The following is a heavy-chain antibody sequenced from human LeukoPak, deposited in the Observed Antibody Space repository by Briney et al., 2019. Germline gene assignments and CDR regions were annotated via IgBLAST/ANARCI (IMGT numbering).Heavy chain of an antibody. D-gene: IGHD5-24*01. CDR3: ARARGWLQSPIYFDY. CDR1: GFTFSSYA. J-gene: IGHJ4*02. V-gene: IGHV4-34*01. Sequence: PGGSLRLSCTASGFTFSSYAMSWIRQPPGKGLEWIGEINHSGSTNYNPSLKSRVTISVDTSKNQFSLKLSSVTAADTAVYYCARARGWLQSPIYFDYWGQGTLVTVSS. CDR2: INHSGST.